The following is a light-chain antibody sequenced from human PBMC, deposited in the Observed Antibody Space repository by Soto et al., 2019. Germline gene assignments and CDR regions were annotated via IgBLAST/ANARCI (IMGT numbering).Light chain of an antibody. CDR1: QTVRTNY. V-gene: IGKV3-20*01. Sequence: ERVLTQSPGTLSLSPGERATLSCRASQTVRTNYLAWFQHKPGQAPRLLIYGASSRATGIPDRFSGSGSGTDFTLTINRLEPEDFAVYFCQQYSDSPLTFGGGTKVEIK. CDR2: GAS. J-gene: IGKJ4*01. CDR3: QQYSDSPLT.